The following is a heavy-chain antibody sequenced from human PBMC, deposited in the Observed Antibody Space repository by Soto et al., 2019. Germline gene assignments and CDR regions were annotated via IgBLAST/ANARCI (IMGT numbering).Heavy chain of an antibody. CDR3: ARMYSSGSGWFHP. CDR2: FYSSGSI. CDR1: GYSITAGGYY. J-gene: IGHJ5*02. V-gene: IGHV4-31*03. Sequence: SETLSLACFVSGYSITAGGYYWSWIRHHPGKGLEWIGSFYSSGSIIYNPSLRSRVSISGDTSSNQFSMSLTSVTAADTARYYCARMYSSGSGWFHPWGQGTLVTVSS. D-gene: IGHD6-19*01.